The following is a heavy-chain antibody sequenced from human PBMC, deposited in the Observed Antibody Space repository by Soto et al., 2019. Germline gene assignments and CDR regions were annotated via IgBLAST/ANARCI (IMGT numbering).Heavy chain of an antibody. CDR2: FYHSGST. CDR1: GHSISSGYY. D-gene: IGHD3-10*01. Sequence: SETLSLTGAVSGHSISSGYYWGWIRQPPGKGLEWIGSFYHSGSTYYNPSLKSRVTISVDTSKNQFSLKLSSVTAADTAVYYCARGEYYGSGNYFDYWGQGTLVTVSS. J-gene: IGHJ4*02. CDR3: ARGEYYGSGNYFDY. V-gene: IGHV4-38-2*01.